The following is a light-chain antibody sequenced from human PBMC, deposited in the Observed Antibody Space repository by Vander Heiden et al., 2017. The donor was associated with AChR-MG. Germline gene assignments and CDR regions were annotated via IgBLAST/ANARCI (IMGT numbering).Light chain of an antibody. CDR1: SSDVGGYNY. J-gene: IGLJ1*01. V-gene: IGLV2-14*03. Sequence: QSALTQPASVSGSPGQSITISCTGTSSDVGGYNYVSWYQQHPGKAPKLMIYDVSNRPSGVSNRFSGSKSGNTASLTISGLQAEDDAYYYCSSYTTSNTLVFGTGTKVTVL. CDR3: SSYTTSNTLV. CDR2: DVS.